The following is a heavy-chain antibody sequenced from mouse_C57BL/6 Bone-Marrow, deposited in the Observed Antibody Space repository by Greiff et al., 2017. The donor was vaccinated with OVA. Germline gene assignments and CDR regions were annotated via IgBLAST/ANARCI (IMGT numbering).Heavy chain of an antibody. D-gene: IGHD2-5*01. CDR3: ARGYSNYVKGAMDY. CDR2: ITPNNGGT. CDR1: GYTFTDYN. J-gene: IGHJ4*01. Sequence: EVQLQQSGPELVKPGASVKIPCKASGYTFTDYNMDWVKQSHGKSLEWIGDITPNNGGTIYNQKFKGKATFTVDKSSSTAYMELRSLTTEDTAVYYCARGYSNYVKGAMDYWGQGTSVTVSS. V-gene: IGHV1-18*01.